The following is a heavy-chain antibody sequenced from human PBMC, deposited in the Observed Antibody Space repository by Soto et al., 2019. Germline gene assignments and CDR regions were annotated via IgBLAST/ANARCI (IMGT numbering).Heavy chain of an antibody. CDR3: ARGGYSYGQPFDY. Sequence: QVQLVESGGGVVQPGRSLRLSCAASGFTFSSYAMHWVRQAPGKGLEWVAVISYDGSNKYYADSVKGRFTISRDNSKNTLYPQMNSLRAEDTAVYYCARGGYSYGQPFDYWGQGTLVTVSS. D-gene: IGHD5-18*01. J-gene: IGHJ4*02. CDR1: GFTFSSYA. CDR2: ISYDGSNK. V-gene: IGHV3-30-3*01.